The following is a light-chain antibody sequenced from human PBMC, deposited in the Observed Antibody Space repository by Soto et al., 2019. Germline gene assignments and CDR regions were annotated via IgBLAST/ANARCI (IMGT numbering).Light chain of an antibody. CDR1: SGHSSYA. V-gene: IGLV4-69*01. CDR3: QTWGTGIHYV. J-gene: IGLJ1*01. Sequence: QLVLTQSPSASASLGASVKLTCTLSSGHSSYAIAWHQQQPEKGPRHLMKLNSDGSHSKGDGIPDRFSGSSSGAERYLTISSLQSEDEADYYCQTWGTGIHYVFGTGTKVTFL. CDR2: LNSDGSH.